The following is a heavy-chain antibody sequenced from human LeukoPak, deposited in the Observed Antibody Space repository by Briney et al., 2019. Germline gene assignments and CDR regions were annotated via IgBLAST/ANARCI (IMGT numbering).Heavy chain of an antibody. J-gene: IGHJ4*02. CDR3: ARDPGYGLGVDYGDY. V-gene: IGHV3-66*01. CDR2: IHRGGNT. Sequence: GGSLRLSCAASGFTFSSYSMNWVRQAPGKGLEWLSVIHRGGNTYYADSVKGRFTISRDSSKNTVFLQMDSLRAEDTAVYYCARDPGYGLGVDYGDYWGQGTLVTVSS. D-gene: IGHD3-10*01. CDR1: GFTFSSYS.